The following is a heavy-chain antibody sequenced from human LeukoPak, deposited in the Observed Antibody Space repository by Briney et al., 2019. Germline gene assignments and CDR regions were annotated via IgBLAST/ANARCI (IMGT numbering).Heavy chain of an antibody. CDR3: AREMYSSGWSFDY. V-gene: IGHV3-7*01. CDR2: IKQDGSEK. D-gene: IGHD6-19*01. J-gene: IGHJ4*02. Sequence: GGSLRPSCAASGFTFSSYWMSWVRQAPGKGLEWVANIKQDGSEKYYVDSVKGRFTISRDNAKNSLYLQMNSLRAEDTAVYYCAREMYSSGWSFDYWGQGTLVTISS. CDR1: GFTFSSYW.